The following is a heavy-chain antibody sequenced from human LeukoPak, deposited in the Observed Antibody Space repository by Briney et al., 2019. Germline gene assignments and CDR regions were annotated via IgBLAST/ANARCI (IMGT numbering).Heavy chain of an antibody. D-gene: IGHD2-15*01. J-gene: IGHJ4*02. CDR2: IYSGGST. V-gene: IGHV3-66*01. CDR3: ARDSPLYCSGGSCYGGD. CDR1: GFTVSSNY. Sequence: PGGSLRLSCAASGFTVSSNYTSWVRQAPGKGLEWVSVIYSGGSTYYADSVKGRFTISRDNSKNTLYLQMNSLRAEDTAVYYCARDSPLYCSGGSCYGGDWGQGTLVTVSS.